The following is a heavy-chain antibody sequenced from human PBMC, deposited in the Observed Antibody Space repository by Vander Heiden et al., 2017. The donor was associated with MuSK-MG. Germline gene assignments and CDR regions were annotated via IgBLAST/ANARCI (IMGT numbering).Heavy chain of an antibody. V-gene: IGHV4-30-4*01. D-gene: IGHD6-13*01. Sequence: VQLQESGPGLVKPSQTLSLTCTVSGGSISSGAYYWSWIRQPPGKGLEGIGYIYYSGSTYYNPSLKSRITISVDTSKNQFSLKLSSVTAADTAVYYCARCGGYSTASAGDFDYWGQGTLVTVSS. CDR2: IYYSGST. J-gene: IGHJ4*02. CDR1: GGSISSGAYY. CDR3: ARCGGYSTASAGDFDY.